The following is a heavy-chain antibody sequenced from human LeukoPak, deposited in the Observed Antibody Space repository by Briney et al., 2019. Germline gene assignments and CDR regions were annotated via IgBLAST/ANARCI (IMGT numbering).Heavy chain of an antibody. V-gene: IGHV4-61*02. CDR3: ARGGVLRYFDWLLFDYFDY. J-gene: IGHJ4*02. CDR1: GGSISSGSYY. D-gene: IGHD3-9*01. Sequence: SETLSLTCTVSGGSISSGSYYWSWIRQPAGKGLEWIGRIYTSGSTNYNPSLKSRVTVSVDTSKNQFSLKLSSVTAADTAVYYCARGGVLRYFDWLLFDYFDYWGQGTLVTVSS. CDR2: IYTSGST.